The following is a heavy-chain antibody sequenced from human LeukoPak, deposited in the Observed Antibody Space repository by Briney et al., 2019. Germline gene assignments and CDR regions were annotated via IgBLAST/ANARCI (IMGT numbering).Heavy chain of an antibody. CDR3: GRDPKLGIRGYTYGYIDF. Sequence: ASVKVSCKTSGYTFTTYAIGWVRQAPGQGLEWMGRINTNTGNPTYAQGFFTGRYVFSLDTSVNTAYLQITGLKADDTAVYYCGRDPKLGIRGYTYGYIDFWGQGTLVTVAS. CDR2: INTNTGNP. J-gene: IGHJ4*02. CDR1: GYTFTTYA. D-gene: IGHD5-18*01. V-gene: IGHV7-4-1*02.